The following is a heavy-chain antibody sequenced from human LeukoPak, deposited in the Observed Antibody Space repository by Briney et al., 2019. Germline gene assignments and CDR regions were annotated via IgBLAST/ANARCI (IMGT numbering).Heavy chain of an antibody. CDR3: ARDRDYYDFWSGYSRPNWFDP. D-gene: IGHD3-3*01. CDR1: GGSISSYY. V-gene: IGHV4-34*01. Sequence: SETLSLTCTVSGGSISSYYWSWIRQPPGKGLEWIGEINHSGSTNYNPSLKSRVTISVDTSKNQFSLKLSSVTAADTAVYYCARDRDYYDFWSGYSRPNWFDPWGQGTLVTVSS. J-gene: IGHJ5*02. CDR2: INHSGST.